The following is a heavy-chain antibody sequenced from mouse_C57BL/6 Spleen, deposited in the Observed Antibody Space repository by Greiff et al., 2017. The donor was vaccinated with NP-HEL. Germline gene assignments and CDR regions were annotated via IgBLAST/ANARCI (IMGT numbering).Heavy chain of an antibody. CDR2: INPSNGGT. Sequence: QVQLKQPGTELVKPGASVKLSCKASGYTFTSYWMHWVKQRPGQGLEWIGNINPSNGGTNYNEKFKSKATLTVDKSSSTAYMQLSSLTSEDSAVYYCARLDSNRYYAMDYWGQGTSVTVSS. D-gene: IGHD2-5*01. J-gene: IGHJ4*01. CDR3: ARLDSNRYYAMDY. CDR1: GYTFTSYW. V-gene: IGHV1-53*01.